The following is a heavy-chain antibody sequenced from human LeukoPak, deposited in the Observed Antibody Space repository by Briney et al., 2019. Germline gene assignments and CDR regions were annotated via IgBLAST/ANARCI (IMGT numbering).Heavy chain of an antibody. Sequence: GGSLRLSCAASGFTFSRYAMNWVREAPGKGLEWVSYISSSRPSTIYYGDSVKGRFTISRDNAKNSLYLQMNSLRAEDTAVYYCARVSPNTVTTLQYFDYWGQGTLVTVSS. J-gene: IGHJ4*02. D-gene: IGHD4-17*01. V-gene: IGHV3-48*04. CDR3: ARVSPNTVTTLQYFDY. CDR1: GFTFSRYA. CDR2: ISSSRPSTI.